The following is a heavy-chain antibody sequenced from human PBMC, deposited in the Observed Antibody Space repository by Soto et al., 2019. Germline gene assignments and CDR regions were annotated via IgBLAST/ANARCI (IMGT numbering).Heavy chain of an antibody. J-gene: IGHJ6*02. D-gene: IGHD2-21*01. CDR3: VQSRCGGDCLQSYSSHSYYGLDV. V-gene: IGHV2-5*02. Sequence: SGPTLVNPRQTLTLTCTFSGFSLSTTGVGVGWIRQPPGKALEWLALIYWDDDKRYNPSLKSRLTITKDTSKNQVVLTMTNMDPVDTATYYCVQSRCGGDCLQSYSSHSYYGLDVWGQGTTVTVSS. CDR1: GFSLSTTGVG. CDR2: IYWDDDK.